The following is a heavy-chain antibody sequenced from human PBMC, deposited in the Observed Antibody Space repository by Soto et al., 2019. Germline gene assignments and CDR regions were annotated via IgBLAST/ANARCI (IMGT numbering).Heavy chain of an antibody. Sequence: QVQLVQSGAEVKKPGASVRVSCKASGYSFTDYHIHWVRQAPGQGLEWLGRINPKSGGTSTAQKFQGWVTRTRDRCISTVYMELTRLRSDDTAVYFCARGHSTDCSNGVCSFFYNHEMDVWGQGTTVTVSS. J-gene: IGHJ6*02. V-gene: IGHV1-2*04. D-gene: IGHD2-8*01. CDR2: INPKSGGT. CDR3: ARGHSTDCSNGVCSFFYNHEMDV. CDR1: GYSFTDYH.